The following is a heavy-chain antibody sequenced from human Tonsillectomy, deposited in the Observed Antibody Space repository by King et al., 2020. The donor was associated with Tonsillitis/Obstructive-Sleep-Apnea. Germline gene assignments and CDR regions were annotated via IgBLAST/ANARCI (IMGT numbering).Heavy chain of an antibody. Sequence: LVQSGTSLRLSPIASGFTLTSYSIHWVRQAPGKGLEWVAVTWWDVSNKYYADSVKCRFSISQDDSKNTVYLQMSSLRAEDTAVYYCARDIYSAGVGYFDDWGQGTLVTVSS. J-gene: IGHJ4*02. D-gene: IGHD2-8*01. V-gene: IGHV3-33*01. CDR1: GFTLTSYS. CDR2: TWWDVSNK. CDR3: ARDIYSAGVGYFDD.